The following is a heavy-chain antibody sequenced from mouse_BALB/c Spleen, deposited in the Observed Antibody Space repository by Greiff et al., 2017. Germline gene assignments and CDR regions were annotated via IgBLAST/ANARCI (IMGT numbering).Heavy chain of an antibody. Sequence: QVQLKESGAELARPGASVKLSCKASGYTFTSYWMQWVKQRPGQGLEWIGAIYPGDGDTRYTQKFKGKATLTADKSSSTAYMQLSSLASEDSAVYYCARGGLRRDYYAMDYWGQGTSVTVSS. CDR1: GYTFTSYW. D-gene: IGHD2-4*01. CDR2: IYPGDGDT. V-gene: IGHV1-87*01. J-gene: IGHJ4*01. CDR3: ARGGLRRDYYAMDY.